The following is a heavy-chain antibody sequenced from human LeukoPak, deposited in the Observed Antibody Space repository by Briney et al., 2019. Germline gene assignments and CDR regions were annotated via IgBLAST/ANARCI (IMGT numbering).Heavy chain of an antibody. CDR2: INAGNGNT. J-gene: IGHJ5*02. CDR1: GYTFTSYA. D-gene: IGHD4-17*01. V-gene: IGHV1-3*01. CDR3: ARDLLSPISTVTREGRFDP. Sequence: GASVKVFCKASGYTFTSYAMHWVRQAPGQRLEWMGWINAGNGNTKYSQKFQGRVTITRDTSASTAYMELSSLRSEDTAVYYCARDLLSPISTVTREGRFDPWGQGTLVTVSS.